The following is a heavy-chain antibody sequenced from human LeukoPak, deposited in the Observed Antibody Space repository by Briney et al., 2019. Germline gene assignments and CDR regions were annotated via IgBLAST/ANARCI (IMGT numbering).Heavy chain of an antibody. D-gene: IGHD3-10*02. V-gene: IGHV3-30*02. CDR1: GFSFRSYG. CDR3: AKGKDVPFQY. J-gene: IGHJ4*02. CDR2: IRSDGSSE. Sequence: PGGSLRLSCAASGFSFRSYGMHWVRQAPGKGLEWVAFIRSDGSSEYYADSVKGRFTISRDNSKNTLYLQMNSLRSEDTAVYYCAKGKDVPFQYWGQGTLVTVSS.